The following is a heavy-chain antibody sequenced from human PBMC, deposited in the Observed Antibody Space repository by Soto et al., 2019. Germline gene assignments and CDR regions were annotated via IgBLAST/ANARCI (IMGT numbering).Heavy chain of an antibody. D-gene: IGHD5-18*01. CDR2: ISYDGSNK. J-gene: IGHJ4*02. V-gene: IGHV3-30*18. Sequence: QVQLVESGGGVVQPGRSLRLSCAASGCTFSSYGMHWVRQAPGKGLEWVAVISYDGSNKYYADSVKGRFTISRDNSKNTLYLQMNSLRAEDTAVYYCAKDRVDTAMDYWGQGTLVTVSS. CDR3: AKDRVDTAMDY. CDR1: GCTFSSYG.